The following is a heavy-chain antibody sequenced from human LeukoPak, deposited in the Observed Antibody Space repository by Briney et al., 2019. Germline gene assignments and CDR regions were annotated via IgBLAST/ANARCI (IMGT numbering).Heavy chain of an antibody. CDR3: AKDVDSWFGELFPVY. V-gene: IGHV3-30*18. CDR2: ISYDGSNK. Sequence: PGGSLRLSCAASGFTFSSYGMHWVRQAPGKGLEWVAVISYDGSNKYYADSVKGRFTISRDNSKNTLYLQMNSLRAEDTAAYYCAKDVDSWFGELFPVYWGQGTLVTVSS. D-gene: IGHD3-10*01. J-gene: IGHJ4*02. CDR1: GFTFSSYG.